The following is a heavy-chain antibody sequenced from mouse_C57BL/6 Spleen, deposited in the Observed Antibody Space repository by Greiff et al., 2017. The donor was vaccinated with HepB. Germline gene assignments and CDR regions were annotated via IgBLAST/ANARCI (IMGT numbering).Heavy chain of an antibody. Sequence: QVQLQQPGAELVKPGASVKMSCKASGYTFTSYWITWVKQRPGHGLEWIGDIYPGSGSTNYNEKFKSKATLTVDTSSSTAYMQLSSLTSEDSAVYYCARPSYYGSSYGWYFDVWGTGTTVTVSS. V-gene: IGHV1-55*01. D-gene: IGHD1-1*01. CDR2: IYPGSGST. CDR1: GYTFTSYW. CDR3: ARPSYYGSSYGWYFDV. J-gene: IGHJ1*03.